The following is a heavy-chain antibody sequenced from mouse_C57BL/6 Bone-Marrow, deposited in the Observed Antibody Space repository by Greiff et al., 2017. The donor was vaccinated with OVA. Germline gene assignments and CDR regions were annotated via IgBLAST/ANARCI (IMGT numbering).Heavy chain of an antibody. V-gene: IGHV1-5*01. Sequence: EVQLQQSGTVLARPGASVKMSCTTSGYTFTSYWMHWVKQRPGPGLEWIGAISTGNSDPRYNQKFKGKAKLTAVTSASTAYIELSILTHEDSAVYYGNYYGSSDGWYFDVWGTGTTVTVSS. J-gene: IGHJ1*03. CDR2: ISTGNSDP. CDR1: GYTFTSYW. CDR3: NYYGSSDGWYFDV. D-gene: IGHD1-1*01.